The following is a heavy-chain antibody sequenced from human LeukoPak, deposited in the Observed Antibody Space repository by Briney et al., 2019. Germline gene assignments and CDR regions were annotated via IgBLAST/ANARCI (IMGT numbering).Heavy chain of an antibody. CDR3: ARERIRGVIPMDY. CDR2: IYSGGST. CDR1: GFTVSSNY. V-gene: IGHV3-53*01. J-gene: IGHJ4*02. Sequence: GGSLRLSCAASGFTVSSNYMSWVRQAPGKGLEWVSVIYSGGSTYYADSVKGRFTISRDNSKNTLYLQMNSLRAEDTAVYYCARERIRGVIPMDYWGQGILVTVSS. D-gene: IGHD3-10*01.